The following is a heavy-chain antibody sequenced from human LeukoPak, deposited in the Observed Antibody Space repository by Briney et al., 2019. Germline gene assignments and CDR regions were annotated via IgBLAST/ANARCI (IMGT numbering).Heavy chain of an antibody. V-gene: IGHV3-30-3*01. D-gene: IGHD3-3*01. CDR1: GFTFSSYA. Sequence: GRSLRLSCAASGFTFSSYAMHWVRQAPGKGLEWVAVISYDGINKYYADSVKGRFTISRDNSKNTLYLQMNSLRAEDTAVYYCAREWSGYYGAYYFDYWGQGTLVTVSS. CDR3: AREWSGYYGAYYFDY. CDR2: ISYDGINK. J-gene: IGHJ4*02.